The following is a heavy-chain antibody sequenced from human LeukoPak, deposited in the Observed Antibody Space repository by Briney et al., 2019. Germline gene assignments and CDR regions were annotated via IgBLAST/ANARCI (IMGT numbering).Heavy chain of an antibody. CDR3: ARDDSGGDWFDP. CDR2: IYYSGST. Sequence: KPSETLSLTCTVSGGSISSSSYYWGWIRQPPGKGLEWIGSIYYSGSTYYNPSLKSRVTISVDTPKNQFSLKLSSVTAADTAVYYCARDDSGGDWFDPWGQGTLVTVSS. J-gene: IGHJ5*02. CDR1: GGSISSSSYY. D-gene: IGHD1-26*01. V-gene: IGHV4-39*07.